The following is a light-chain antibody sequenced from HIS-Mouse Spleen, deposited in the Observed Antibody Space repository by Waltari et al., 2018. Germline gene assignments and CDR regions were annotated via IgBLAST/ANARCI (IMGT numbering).Light chain of an antibody. Sequence: QSALTQPASVSGSPGQSITISCTGTSSDVGGYNYVSWYQQHPGKAPKLMIYDVSKRPSGRSNRLSGSKSGNTASLTISGLQAEDEADYYCSSYTSSSTVVFGGGTNLTVL. V-gene: IGLV2-14*03. CDR2: DVS. J-gene: IGLJ2*01. CDR1: SSDVGGYNY. CDR3: SSYTSSSTVV.